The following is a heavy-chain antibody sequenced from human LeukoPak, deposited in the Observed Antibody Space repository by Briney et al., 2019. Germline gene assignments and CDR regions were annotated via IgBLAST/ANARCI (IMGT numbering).Heavy chain of an antibody. J-gene: IGHJ4*02. CDR1: GFTFSDYG. CDR3: AKGYCGSTTCYTGFDY. CDR2: IRYDGTNK. V-gene: IGHV3-30*02. D-gene: IGHD2-2*02. Sequence: GGSLRLSCAASGFTFSDYGTHWVRQAPGRGLEWVAFIRYDGTNKYYADSVKGRFTISRDNSKNTLYLQMNSLRAEDTAVYYCAKGYCGSTTCYTGFDYWGQGTLVTVSS.